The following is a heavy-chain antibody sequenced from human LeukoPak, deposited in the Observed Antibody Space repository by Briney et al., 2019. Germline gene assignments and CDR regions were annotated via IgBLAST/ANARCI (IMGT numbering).Heavy chain of an antibody. CDR3: ARVTVPRYNWFDP. D-gene: IGHD2-21*02. Sequence: SETLSLTCTVSGGSISSYYWTWIRQPAGKGPEWIGRIHASGSTNYNPSLKSRVNMSVDTSKNQFSLRLNSVTAADTAVYYCARVTVPRYNWFDPWGQGTLVTVSS. J-gene: IGHJ5*02. CDR2: IHASGST. V-gene: IGHV4-4*07. CDR1: GGSISSYY.